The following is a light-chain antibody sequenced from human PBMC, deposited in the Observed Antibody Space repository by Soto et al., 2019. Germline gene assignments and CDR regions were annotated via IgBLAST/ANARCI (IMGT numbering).Light chain of an antibody. Sequence: EVVLTQSPDTLSLSPGERTTLSCRASQSISSDYLVWYQQKPGQAPRLLIYGASSRATGIPDMFSGSGSGTDFTLTINRLEPEDFAVYYCQHYGNSPPSVTFGPGTKVDIK. J-gene: IGKJ3*01. CDR3: QHYGNSPPSVT. CDR2: GAS. CDR1: QSISSDY. V-gene: IGKV3-20*01.